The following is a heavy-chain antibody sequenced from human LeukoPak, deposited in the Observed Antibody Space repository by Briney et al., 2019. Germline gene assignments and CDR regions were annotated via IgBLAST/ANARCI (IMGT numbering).Heavy chain of an antibody. D-gene: IGHD3-3*01. V-gene: IGHV4-4*09. Sequence: SETLSLTCTVSGGSICSYYWSWIRQPPGKGLEWIGYIYTSGSTNYNPSLKSRVTISVDTSKNQFSLKLSSVTAADTAVYYCARSYYDFWSGYSDYYYYYMDVWGKGTTVTVSS. CDR1: GGSICSYY. CDR2: IYTSGST. CDR3: ARSYYDFWSGYSDYYYYYMDV. J-gene: IGHJ6*03.